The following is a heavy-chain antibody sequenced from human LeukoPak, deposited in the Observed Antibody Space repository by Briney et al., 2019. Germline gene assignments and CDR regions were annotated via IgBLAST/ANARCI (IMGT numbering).Heavy chain of an antibody. J-gene: IGHJ4*02. CDR1: GGSISSTGYY. D-gene: IGHD6-19*01. V-gene: IGHV4-39*07. CDR2: IYYSGAT. Sequence: SETLSLTCLVSGGSISSTGYYWAWIRQSPGKGLEWIGSIYYSGATYYNPSLKSRLTISVDTSINQFSLKLNSVTPADTAVYYCARLNSGRQFYFDYWGQGTLVTVSS. CDR3: ARLNSGRQFYFDY.